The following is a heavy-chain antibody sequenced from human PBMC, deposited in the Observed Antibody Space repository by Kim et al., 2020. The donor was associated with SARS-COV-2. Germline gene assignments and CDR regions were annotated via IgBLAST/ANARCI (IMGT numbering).Heavy chain of an antibody. Sequence: GGSLRLSCAASGFTFSSYSMNWVRQAPGKGLEWVSSISSSSSYIYYADSVKGRFTISRDNAKNSLYLQMNSLRAEDTAVYYCARESIVVLDAFDIWGQGTRVTVSS. V-gene: IGHV3-21*01. CDR3: ARESIVVLDAFDI. J-gene: IGHJ3*02. CDR1: GFTFSSYS. CDR2: ISSSSSYI. D-gene: IGHD2-21*01.